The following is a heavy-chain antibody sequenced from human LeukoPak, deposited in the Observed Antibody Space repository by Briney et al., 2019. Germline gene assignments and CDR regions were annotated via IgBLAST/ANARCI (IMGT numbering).Heavy chain of an antibody. CDR1: GFTFSSYA. Sequence: GGSLRLSCAASGFTFSSYAMSWVRQAPGKGLEWVSAISGSGSTYYADSVKGRFTISRDNSKNTLYLQMNSLRAEDTAVYYCAKDPSIVVVPAALPPFDYWGQGTLVTVSS. CDR2: ISGSGST. V-gene: IGHV3-23*01. CDR3: AKDPSIVVVPAALPPFDY. J-gene: IGHJ4*02. D-gene: IGHD2-2*02.